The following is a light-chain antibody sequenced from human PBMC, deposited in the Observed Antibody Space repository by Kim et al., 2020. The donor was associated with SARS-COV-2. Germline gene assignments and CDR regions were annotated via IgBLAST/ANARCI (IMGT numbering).Light chain of an antibody. V-gene: IGLV2-14*04. CDR1: SSDVGGYDY. J-gene: IGLJ2*01. CDR3: SSFTGSNTEI. Sequence: GQSITISCTGTSSDVGGYDYVSWYRQYPDKAPKLMIYDVTKRPSGVSNRFSGSKSGNTDSLTISGLQAEDEANYYCSSFTGSNTEIFGGGTQLTVL. CDR2: DVT.